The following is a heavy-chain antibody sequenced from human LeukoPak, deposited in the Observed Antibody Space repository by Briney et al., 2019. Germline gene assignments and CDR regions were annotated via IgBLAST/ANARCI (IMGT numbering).Heavy chain of an antibody. V-gene: IGHV3-23*01. CDR3: ARSLKRELLRTYFDY. CDR2: ISNSDGNT. CDR1: GFTFSSYA. J-gene: IGHJ4*02. D-gene: IGHD1-26*01. Sequence: PGGSLRLSCAASGFTFSSYAMSWVRQAPGKGLEWVSTISNSDGNTYYADSVKGRFTISRDNSKNTLYLQMNSLRAEDTAVYYCARSLKRELLRTYFDYWGQGTLVTVSS.